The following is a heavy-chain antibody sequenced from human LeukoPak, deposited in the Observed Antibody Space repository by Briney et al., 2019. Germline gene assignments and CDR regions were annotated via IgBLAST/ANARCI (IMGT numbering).Heavy chain of an antibody. CDR2: INHSGST. Sequence: SETLSLTCAVYGGSFSGYYWSWIRQPPGKGLEWIGEINHSGSTNYNPSLKSRVTISVDTSKNQFSLKLSSVTAADTAVYYCAAGSPYNWFDPWGQGTLVTVSS. CDR1: GGSFSGYY. CDR3: AAGSPYNWFDP. V-gene: IGHV4-34*01. D-gene: IGHD1-14*01. J-gene: IGHJ5*02.